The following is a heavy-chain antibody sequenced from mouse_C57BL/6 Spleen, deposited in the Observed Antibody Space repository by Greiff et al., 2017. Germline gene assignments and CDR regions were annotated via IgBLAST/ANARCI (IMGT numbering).Heavy chain of an antibody. D-gene: IGHD1-1*01. Sequence: VQLKQSGPELVKPGASVKIPCKASGYTFTDYNMDWVKQSHGKSLEWIGDINPNNGGTIYNQKFKGKATLTVDKSSSTAYMELRSLTSEDTAVYYCAREGAGSSWGAMDYWGQGTSVTVSS. CDR2: INPNNGGT. V-gene: IGHV1-18*01. CDR1: GYTFTDYN. CDR3: AREGAGSSWGAMDY. J-gene: IGHJ4*01.